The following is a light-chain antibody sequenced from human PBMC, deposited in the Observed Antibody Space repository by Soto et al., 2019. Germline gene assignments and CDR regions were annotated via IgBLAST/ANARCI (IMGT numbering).Light chain of an antibody. V-gene: IGKV3-11*01. CDR2: DAS. CDR1: QSVSSY. Sequence: EIVLTQSPATLSLSPGERATLSCRASQSVSSYLAWYQQKPGQAPRLLIYDASNRATGIPARFSGSGSGTDFTPTISSREPEDFAVYYCQQRSNWSTFGQGTKLEIK. CDR3: QQRSNWST. J-gene: IGKJ2*01.